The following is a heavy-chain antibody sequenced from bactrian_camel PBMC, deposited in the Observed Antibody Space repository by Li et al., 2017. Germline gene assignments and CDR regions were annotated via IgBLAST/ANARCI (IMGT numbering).Heavy chain of an antibody. V-gene: IGHV3S60*01. CDR3: AATKGLPDLLRGGYLSARSYNY. CDR2: ITRGGPKK. D-gene: IGHD5*01. CDR1: GLKFANSE. Sequence: HVQLVESGGDSVQAGRSLTLSCRASGLKFANSEVAWYRQAPGNDCELVSSITRGGPKKHYAESVKGRFTISQDTAANTVYLQMNSLKPEDTAIYYCAATKGLPDLLRGGYLSARSYNYWGRGTQVTVS. J-gene: IGHJ4*01.